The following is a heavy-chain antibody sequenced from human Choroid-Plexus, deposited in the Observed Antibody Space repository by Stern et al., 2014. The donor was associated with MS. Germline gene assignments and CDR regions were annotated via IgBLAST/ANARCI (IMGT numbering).Heavy chain of an antibody. Sequence: QVQLVESGGGVVQPGRPLRLSCVASGFTLGSCAMHWVRQAPGKGLEWVAGVSYDGSNKYYADSVTGRFTISRDNSQNTLYMQMSSLSPEDRAVYYCAKDRQYLTYFFDHWGQGSLVTVSS. J-gene: IGHJ5*02. CDR1: GFTLGSCA. CDR2: VSYDGSNK. V-gene: IGHV3-30*18. D-gene: IGHD2/OR15-2a*01. CDR3: AKDRQYLTYFFDH.